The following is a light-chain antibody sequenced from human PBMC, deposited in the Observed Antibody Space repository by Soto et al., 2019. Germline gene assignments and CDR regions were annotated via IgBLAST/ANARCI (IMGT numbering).Light chain of an antibody. CDR1: QSVLFTSSNQNS. V-gene: IGKV4-1*01. CDR3: PQYFSIPLT. Sequence: DIVMTQSPDSLAVSLGERATINCKSSQSVLFTSSNQNSLAWYQQKPGQPPKLLIYWASTRGSGVPDRFSGSGSGTDFTLTISSLQAEDVAIYYCPQYFSIPLTFGGGNKVEIK. J-gene: IGKJ4*01. CDR2: WAS.